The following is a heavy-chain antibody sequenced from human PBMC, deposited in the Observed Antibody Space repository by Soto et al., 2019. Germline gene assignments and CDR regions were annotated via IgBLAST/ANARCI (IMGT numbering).Heavy chain of an antibody. J-gene: IGHJ4*02. D-gene: IGHD6-19*01. V-gene: IGHV4-39*01. CDR3: ARRTVNIRTFYSGLKTHCFDY. CDR2: IYYSGST. Sequence: TLETLSLTCAVSGDSMSSSDYYWGWIRQPPGKGLEWIGSIYYSGSTYYNPSLQSRVAISVDTSKNQFSLKLKSVTAADTAIYYCARRTVNIRTFYSGLKTHCFDYWGQGAPVTVSS. CDR1: GDSMSSSDYY.